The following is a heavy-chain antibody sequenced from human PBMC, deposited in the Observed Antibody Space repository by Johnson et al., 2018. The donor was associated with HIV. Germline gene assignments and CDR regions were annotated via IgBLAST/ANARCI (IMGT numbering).Heavy chain of an antibody. D-gene: IGHD3-22*01. Sequence: VQLVESGGGLVQPGGSLRLSCAASGFTFSDYYMSWIRQAPGKGLEWVSGITWNGGSRYYADSVKGRFTISRDNGKNSLYLQLNSLRAEDTALYYCARVSTMIVVARNDAFDIWGQGTMVTVSS. CDR3: ARVSTMIVVARNDAFDI. CDR1: GFTFSDYY. V-gene: IGHV3-20*04. J-gene: IGHJ3*02. CDR2: ITWNGGSR.